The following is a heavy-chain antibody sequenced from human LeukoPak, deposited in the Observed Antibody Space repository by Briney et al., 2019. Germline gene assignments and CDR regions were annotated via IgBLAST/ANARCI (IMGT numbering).Heavy chain of an antibody. J-gene: IGHJ6*03. CDR1: GFTFSSYW. CDR2: INSDGSST. V-gene: IGHV3-74*01. CDR3: ARDHRGSSSRLYYYYYMDV. D-gene: IGHD6-13*01. Sequence: GGSLRLSCAASGFTFSSYWMHWVRQAPGKGLVWVSRINSDGSSTSYAESVKGRFTISRDNAENTLYLQMNSLRAEDTAMYYCARDHRGSSSRLYYYYYMDVWGTGTTVTVSS.